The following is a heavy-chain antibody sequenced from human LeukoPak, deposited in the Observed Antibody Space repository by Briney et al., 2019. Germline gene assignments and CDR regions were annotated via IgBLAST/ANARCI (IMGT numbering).Heavy chain of an antibody. CDR1: GFTFSSYG. V-gene: IGHV3-30*03. J-gene: IGHJ3*02. CDR2: ISYDGSKK. CDR3: ATVFAACSGGTCYSMGDGFDI. D-gene: IGHD2-15*01. Sequence: GGSLRLSCAASGFTFSSYGMHWVRQAPGKGLEWVAVISYDGSKKDYADFAKGRFTISRDNSKNTLYLQMNSLRAEDTAMYYCATVFAACSGGTCYSMGDGFDIWGQGTMVTVSS.